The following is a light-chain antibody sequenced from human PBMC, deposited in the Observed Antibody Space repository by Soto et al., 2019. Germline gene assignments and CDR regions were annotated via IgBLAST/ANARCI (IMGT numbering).Light chain of an antibody. Sequence: DIQMTQSPSALSASVGDRVTITCRGSQDISSWLAWYQQKPGKAPRLLIYKASSLASGVPSRFSGSGSGTEFTLTISSLQPEDVATYHCQQHTTFGQGTKVEI. J-gene: IGKJ1*01. CDR2: KAS. CDR3: QQHTT. V-gene: IGKV1-5*03. CDR1: QDISSW.